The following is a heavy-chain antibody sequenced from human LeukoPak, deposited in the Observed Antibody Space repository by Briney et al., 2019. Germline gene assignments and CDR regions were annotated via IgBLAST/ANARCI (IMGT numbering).Heavy chain of an antibody. J-gene: IGHJ6*03. CDR1: GGTFSSYA. V-gene: IGHV1-69*05. CDR2: TIPIFGTA. CDR3: ARARSLGATWGYYYYMDV. D-gene: IGHD1-26*01. Sequence: ASVKVSCKASGGTFSSYAISWVRQAPGQGLEWMGRTIPIFGTANYAQKFQGRVTITTDESTSTAYMELSSLRSEDTAVYYCARARSLGATWGYYYYMDVWGKGTTVTVSS.